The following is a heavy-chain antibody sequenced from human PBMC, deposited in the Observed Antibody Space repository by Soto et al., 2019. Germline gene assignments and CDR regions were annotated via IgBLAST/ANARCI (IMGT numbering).Heavy chain of an antibody. J-gene: IGHJ6*02. D-gene: IGHD1-20*01. Sequence: SPTLSLPCAISGDSVSSNSAAWNWIRQSPSRGLEWLGGTYYRSKWYNEYAVSVKSRININPDTSKNQFSLQLNSVTPEDTAVYYCARVIPGTNYGMDVWGQGTTVTVSS. CDR1: GDSVSSNSAA. V-gene: IGHV6-1*01. CDR3: ARVIPGTNYGMDV. CDR2: TYYRSKWYN.